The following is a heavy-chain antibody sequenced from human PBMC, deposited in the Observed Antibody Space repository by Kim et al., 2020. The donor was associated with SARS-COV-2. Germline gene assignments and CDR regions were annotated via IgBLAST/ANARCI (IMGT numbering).Heavy chain of an antibody. J-gene: IGHJ4*02. Sequence: SVKVSCKASGGTFSSYAISWVRQAPGQGLEWMGGIIPIFGTANYAQKFQGRVTITADESTSTAYMELSSLRSEDTAVYYCAINRDTAMVPIAYWGQGTLVTVSS. CDR2: IIPIFGTA. V-gene: IGHV1-69*13. CDR3: AINRDTAMVPIAY. CDR1: GGTFSSYA. D-gene: IGHD5-18*01.